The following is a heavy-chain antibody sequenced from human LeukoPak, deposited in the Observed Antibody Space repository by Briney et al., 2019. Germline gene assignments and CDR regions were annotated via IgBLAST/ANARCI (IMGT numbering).Heavy chain of an antibody. D-gene: IGHD2-2*01. CDR2: INHSGST. CDR3: ARHSHDLLYCSSTSCNNWFDP. CDR1: GGSFSGYY. V-gene: IGHV4-34*01. J-gene: IGHJ5*02. Sequence: SETLSLTCAVYGGSFSGYYWSWIRQPPGKGLEWIGEINHSGSTNYNPSLKSRVTISVDTSKNQFSLKLSSVTAADTAVYYCARHSHDLLYCSSTSCNNWFDPWGQGTLVTVSS.